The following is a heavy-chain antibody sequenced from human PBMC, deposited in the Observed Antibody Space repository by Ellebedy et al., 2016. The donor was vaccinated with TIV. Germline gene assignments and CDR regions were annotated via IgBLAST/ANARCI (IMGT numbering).Heavy chain of an antibody. J-gene: IGHJ4*02. CDR2: ISWNSGSI. Sequence: GGSLRLXCAASGFTFDDYAMHWVRQAPGKGLEWVSGISWNSGSIGYADSVKGRFTISRDNAKNSLYLQMNSLRAEDTAVYYCARDRAYCGGDCYPLGIFDYWGQGTLVTVSS. CDR1: GFTFDDYA. CDR3: ARDRAYCGGDCYPLGIFDY. D-gene: IGHD2-21*02. V-gene: IGHV3-9*01.